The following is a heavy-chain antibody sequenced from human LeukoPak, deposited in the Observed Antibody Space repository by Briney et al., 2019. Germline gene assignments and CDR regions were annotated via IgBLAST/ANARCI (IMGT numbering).Heavy chain of an antibody. CDR2: MNPNSGNT. V-gene: IGHV1-8*01. D-gene: IGHD6-19*01. CDR3: ARFRYSSGPNDY. CDR1: GYTFTSYD. Sequence: ASVRVSCKASGYTFTSYDINWVRQATGQGLEWMGWMNPNSGNTGYAQKFQGRVTMTRNTSISTAYMELSSLRSEDTAVYYCARFRYSSGPNDYWGQGTLVTVSS. J-gene: IGHJ4*02.